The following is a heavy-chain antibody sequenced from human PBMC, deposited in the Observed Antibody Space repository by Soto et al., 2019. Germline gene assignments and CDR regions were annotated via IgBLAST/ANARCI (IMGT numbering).Heavy chain of an antibody. CDR1: GFTLGSYT. J-gene: IGHJ6*02. Sequence: GGSQRLSCAATGFTLGSYTMNWVREAPGRGLKWLAQISGTSDYIYYSDSVKGRFTISRDNASAMLYFQMNNLRAEDTAVYYCARDHRHCSGTSCPPYYGYYGMEVWGRGST. D-gene: IGHD2-2*01. CDR3: ARDHRHCSGTSCPPYYGYYGMEV. CDR2: ISGTSDYI. V-gene: IGHV3-21*01.